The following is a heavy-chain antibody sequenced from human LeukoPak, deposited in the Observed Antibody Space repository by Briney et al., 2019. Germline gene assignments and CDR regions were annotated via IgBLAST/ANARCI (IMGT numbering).Heavy chain of an antibody. J-gene: IGHJ4*02. CDR3: ARVGATTSAFDY. V-gene: IGHV3-13*01. CDR1: GFTFSSYD. D-gene: IGHD1-26*01. CDR2: IGTAGDT. Sequence: GSLRLSCAASGFTFSSYDMHWVRQATGKGLEWVSAIGTAGDTYYPGSVKGRFTISRENAKNSLYLQMNSLRAGDTAVYYCARVGATTSAFDYWGQGTLVTVSS.